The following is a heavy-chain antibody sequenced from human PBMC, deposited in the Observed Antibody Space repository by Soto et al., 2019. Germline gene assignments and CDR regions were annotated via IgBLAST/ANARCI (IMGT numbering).Heavy chain of an antibody. Sequence: QVQLQESGPGLVKPSETLSLTCTVSGGSLNSSSHYWSWIRQPPGKGLEWIGYIHYFGSTKYNPSVESRVVISVDTSKNQFSLKVPSVTAADTAIYFCARGGSYVGFDSWGQGARVTVSS. J-gene: IGHJ4*02. V-gene: IGHV4-61*01. CDR3: ARGGSYVGFDS. D-gene: IGHD1-26*01. CDR1: GGSLNSSSHY. CDR2: IHYFGST.